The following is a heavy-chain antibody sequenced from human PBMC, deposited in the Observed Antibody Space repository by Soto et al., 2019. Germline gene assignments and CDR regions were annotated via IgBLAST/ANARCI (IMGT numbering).Heavy chain of an antibody. Sequence: GGSLRLSCEASGFTFGYYDMHWVREAPGKGLEWVSTITNSGGSTYHADSVKGRFTISRDDSKNTLYLHMSTLRAEDTAVYCCASLTWSGDLRGWGQGTLVTVSS. CDR1: GFTFGYYD. D-gene: IGHD3-10*01. J-gene: IGHJ4*02. V-gene: IGHV3-23*01. CDR2: ITNSGGST. CDR3: ASLTWSGDLRG.